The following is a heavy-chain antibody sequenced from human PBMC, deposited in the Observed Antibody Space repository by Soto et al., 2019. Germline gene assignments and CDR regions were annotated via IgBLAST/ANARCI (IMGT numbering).Heavy chain of an antibody. D-gene: IGHD2-21*02. Sequence: QVQLVESGGGVVQPGRSLRLSCAASGFTFSSYGMHWVRQAPGKGLEWVAVIWYDGSNKYYADSVKGRFSISRDNSKNTLYLQMNSLRAEDTAVYYCARDRTLVLVTDGMDVWGQGTTVTVSS. CDR2: IWYDGSNK. V-gene: IGHV3-33*01. J-gene: IGHJ6*02. CDR1: GFTFSSYG. CDR3: ARDRTLVLVTDGMDV.